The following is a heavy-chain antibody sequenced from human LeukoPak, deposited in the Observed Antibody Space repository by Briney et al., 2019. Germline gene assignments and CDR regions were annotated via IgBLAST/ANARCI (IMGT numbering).Heavy chain of an antibody. V-gene: IGHV4-38-2*01. CDR3: ARHQYYDSRGSHYYSYYYMDV. D-gene: IGHD3-22*01. CDR1: GYSISSPFY. J-gene: IGHJ6*03. CDR2: IYYTGST. Sequence: SETLSLTCAVSGYSISSPFYWGWIRHSPGKGLQWIGIIYYTGSTYYNPSLKSRVTISVDTSKNHFSLKLSSVTAADTAMYYCARHQYYDSRGSHYYSYYYMDVWGKGTTVTVSS.